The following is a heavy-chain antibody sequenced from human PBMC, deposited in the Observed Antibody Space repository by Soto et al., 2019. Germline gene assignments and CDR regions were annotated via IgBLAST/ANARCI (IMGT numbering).Heavy chain of an antibody. CDR2: ISGGGGST. CDR3: AKRRDGVVDY. CDR1: GFTFTNYA. Sequence: HPGGSLRLSCAASGFTFTNYAMTWIRQAPGKGLEWVSAISGGGGSTYYADSVKGRFTISRDNSKNRLYLQMNSLRAEDTALYYCAKRRDGVVDYWGQGTLVTVSS. V-gene: IGHV3-23*01. J-gene: IGHJ4*02. D-gene: IGHD2-15*01.